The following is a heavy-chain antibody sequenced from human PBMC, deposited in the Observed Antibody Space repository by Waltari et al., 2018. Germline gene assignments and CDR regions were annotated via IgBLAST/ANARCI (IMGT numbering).Heavy chain of an antibody. CDR3: ARVDGSRLVIDY. Sequence: QVQLVQSGAEVKKPGASVKVSCKASGYTFTGYYMHWVRQAPGQGLEWMGWINPKSGGTNYARKFQGRVTMTRDTSSSTAYMELSRLRSDDTAVYYCARVDGSRLVIDYWGQGTLVTVSS. CDR2: INPKSGGT. CDR1: GYTFTGYY. D-gene: IGHD6-25*01. J-gene: IGHJ4*02. V-gene: IGHV1-2*02.